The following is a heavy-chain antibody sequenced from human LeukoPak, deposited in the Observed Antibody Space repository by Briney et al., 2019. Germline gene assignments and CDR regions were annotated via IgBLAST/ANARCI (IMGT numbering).Heavy chain of an antibody. V-gene: IGHV3-30*02. CDR1: GFAFSSYG. D-gene: IGHD3-9*01. J-gene: IGHJ4*02. CDR3: AKDYDILTGYSDFDY. Sequence: GGSLRLSYAASGFAFSSYGMHWVRQAPGKGLEWVAFIRYDGSNKYYADSVKGRFTISRDNSKNTLYLQMNSLRAEDTAVYYCAKDYDILTGYSDFDYWGQRTLVTVSS. CDR2: IRYDGSNK.